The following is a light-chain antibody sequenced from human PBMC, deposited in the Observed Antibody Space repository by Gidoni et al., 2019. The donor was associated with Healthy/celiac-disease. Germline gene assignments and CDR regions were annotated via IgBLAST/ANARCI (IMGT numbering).Light chain of an antibody. J-gene: IGLJ1*01. CDR1: SSDVGSYNL. CDR2: EGS. Sequence: QSALTQPASVSGSPGQSITISCTGTSSDVGSYNLVPWYQQHPGKAPKLMIYEGSKRPSGVSNLFSGSKSGNTASLTISGLQAEDEADYYCCSYAGSSTPYVFGTGTKVTVL. V-gene: IGLV2-23*01. CDR3: CSYAGSSTPYV.